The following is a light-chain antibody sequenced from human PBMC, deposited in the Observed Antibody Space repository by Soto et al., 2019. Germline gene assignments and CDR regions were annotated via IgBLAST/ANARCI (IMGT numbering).Light chain of an antibody. J-gene: IGKJ3*01. V-gene: IGKV1-12*01. Sequence: DIQMTQSPSSVSASVGDRVTIACRASQDISSWFAWYQQKPGKAPKLLIYAASRLQSGVPSRFSGSGSGTDFSLTISSLQPEDFATYYCQEANSFPFTFGPGTKVEI. CDR1: QDISSW. CDR3: QEANSFPFT. CDR2: AAS.